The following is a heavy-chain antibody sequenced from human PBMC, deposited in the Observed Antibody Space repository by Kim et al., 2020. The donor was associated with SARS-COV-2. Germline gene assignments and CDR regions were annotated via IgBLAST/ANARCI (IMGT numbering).Heavy chain of an antibody. CDR2: ISGSGGST. D-gene: IGHD6-13*01. CDR3: AKDLIAAAVLGDNWDAFDI. CDR1: GFTFSSYA. V-gene: IGHV3-23*01. J-gene: IGHJ3*02. Sequence: GGSLRLSCAASGFTFSSYAMSWVRQAPGKGLEWVSAISGSGGSTYYADSVKGRFTISRDNSKNTLYLQMNSLRAEDTAVYYCAKDLIAAAVLGDNWDAFDIWGQGTMVTVSS.